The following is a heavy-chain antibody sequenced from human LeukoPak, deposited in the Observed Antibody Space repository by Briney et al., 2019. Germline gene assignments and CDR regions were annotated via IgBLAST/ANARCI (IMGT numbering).Heavy chain of an antibody. J-gene: IGHJ5*02. CDR3: ASLYYDSRNWFDP. CDR1: GFTFSSYA. V-gene: IGHV3-30-3*01. Sequence: GRSLRLSCAASGFTFSSYAMHWVRQAPGKGLEWVAVISYDGSNKYYADSVKGRFTISRDNSKNTLYLQMNSLRAEDTAVYYCASLYYDSRNWFDPWGQGTLVTVSS. D-gene: IGHD3-22*01. CDR2: ISYDGSNK.